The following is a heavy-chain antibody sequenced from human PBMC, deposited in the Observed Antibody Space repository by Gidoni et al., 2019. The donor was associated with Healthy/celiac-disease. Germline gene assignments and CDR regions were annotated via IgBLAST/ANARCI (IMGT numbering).Heavy chain of an antibody. D-gene: IGHD3-3*01. V-gene: IGHV3-30-3*01. Sequence: QVRLVEAGGCVVQPGRSLRLSWAASGFTFRSYAMHWARQAPGKGLEWVAVISYDGSNKYYADSVKSRFTISRDNSKNTLYLQMNSLRAEDTAVYYCARGQFLPYWGQGTLVTVSS. CDR3: ARGQFLPY. CDR2: ISYDGSNK. J-gene: IGHJ4*02. CDR1: GFTFRSYA.